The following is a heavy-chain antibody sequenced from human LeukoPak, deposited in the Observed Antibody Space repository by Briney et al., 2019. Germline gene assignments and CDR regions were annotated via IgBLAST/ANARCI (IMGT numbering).Heavy chain of an antibody. J-gene: IGHJ4*02. CDR1: GGSISSGDYY. V-gene: IGHV4-30-4*01. Sequence: PSQTLSLTCTVSGGSISSGDYYWSWIRPPPGRGLEWIGYIYYSGSTYYNPSLKSRITISVDTSKNQFSLKLSSVTAADTAVYHCARERSGSYSGFDYWGQGTLVTVSS. D-gene: IGHD1-26*01. CDR2: IYYSGST. CDR3: ARERSGSYSGFDY.